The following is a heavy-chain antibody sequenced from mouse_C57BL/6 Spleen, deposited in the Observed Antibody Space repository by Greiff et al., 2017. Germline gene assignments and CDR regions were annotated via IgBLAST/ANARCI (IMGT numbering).Heavy chain of an antibody. CDR3: ARPHYDYDRGPFAY. D-gene: IGHD2-4*01. V-gene: IGHV1-55*01. Sequence: QVQLQQPGAELVKPGASVKMSCKASGYTFTSYWITWVKQRPGQGLEWIGDIYPGSGSTNYNEKFKSKATLTVDTSSSTAYMQLSSLTSEDSAVYYWARPHYDYDRGPFAYWGQGTLVTVSA. J-gene: IGHJ3*01. CDR1: GYTFTSYW. CDR2: IYPGSGST.